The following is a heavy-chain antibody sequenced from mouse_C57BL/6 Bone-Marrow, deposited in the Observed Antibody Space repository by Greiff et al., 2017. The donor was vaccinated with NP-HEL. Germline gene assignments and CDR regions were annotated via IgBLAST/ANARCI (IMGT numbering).Heavy chain of an antibody. V-gene: IGHV1-50*01. J-gene: IGHJ1*01. D-gene: IGHD1-1*01. CDR2: IDPSDSYT. Sequence: QVQLQQPGAELVKPGASVKLSCKASGYTFTSYWMQWVKQRPGQGLEWIGEIDPSDSYTNYNQKFKGKATLTVDTSSSTAYMQLSSLTSEDSAVYVCAVYGISAFNVWGAGSTVTVSS. CDR1: GYTFTSYW. CDR3: AVYGISAFNV.